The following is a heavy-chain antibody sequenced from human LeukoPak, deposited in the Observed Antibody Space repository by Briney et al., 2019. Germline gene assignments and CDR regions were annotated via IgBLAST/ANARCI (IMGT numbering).Heavy chain of an antibody. J-gene: IGHJ4*02. V-gene: IGHV3-23*01. CDR3: AREVPGTGKAFEY. CDR2: ISASGDGT. Sequence: GGSLRLSCAASGFTFGSYAMSWVRQAPGKGLGWVSTISASGDGTFYADSVKGRFTISRDNFKNTLHLQMDSLRAEDTAVYYCAREVPGTGKAFEYWGQGTLVTVSS. D-gene: IGHD6-19*01. CDR1: GFTFGSYA.